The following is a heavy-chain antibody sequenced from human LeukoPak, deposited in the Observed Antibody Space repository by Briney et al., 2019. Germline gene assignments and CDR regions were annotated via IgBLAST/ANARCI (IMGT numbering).Heavy chain of an antibody. V-gene: IGHV3-23*01. J-gene: IGHJ4*02. CDR1: GFTFSSYA. CDR2: ISGSGGST. D-gene: IGHD6-19*01. CDR3: AKDIGGAVAGKPYYFDY. Sequence: PGGSLRLSCAASGFTFSSYAVSWVRQAPGKGLEWVSAISGSGGSTYYADSVKGRFTISRDNSKNTLYLQMNSLRAEDTAVYYCAKDIGGAVAGKPYYFDYWGQGTLVTVSS.